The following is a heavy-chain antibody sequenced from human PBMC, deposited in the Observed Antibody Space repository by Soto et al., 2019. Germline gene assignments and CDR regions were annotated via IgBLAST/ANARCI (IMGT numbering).Heavy chain of an antibody. Sequence: EVQLVESGGGLVQPGGSLRLSCAASGFTLSSYWMSWVRQAPGKGLEWVANIKQDGGERNYEDSVKGRFTISRDNAKNSLYLQMNSLTAEDTAVYYCARRGAALYFYVDVWGKGTTVTVAS. V-gene: IGHV3-7*01. CDR1: GFTLSSYW. CDR3: ARRGAALYFYVDV. CDR2: IKQDGGER. D-gene: IGHD3-10*01. J-gene: IGHJ6*03.